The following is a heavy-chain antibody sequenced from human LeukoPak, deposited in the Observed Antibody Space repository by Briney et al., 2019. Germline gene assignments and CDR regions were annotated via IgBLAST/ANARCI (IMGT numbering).Heavy chain of an antibody. J-gene: IGHJ2*01. D-gene: IGHD3-22*01. CDR2: IYYSGST. V-gene: IGHV4-59*12. CDR1: GGSISSYF. Sequence: KPSETLSLTCTVSGGSISSYFWSWIRQPPGKGLEWIGYIYYSGSTNYNPSLKSRVTMSVDTSKNQFSLKLSSVTAADTAVYYCARVYYYDSSGYYPTVNWYFDLWGRGTLVTVSS. CDR3: ARVYYYDSSGYYPTVNWYFDL.